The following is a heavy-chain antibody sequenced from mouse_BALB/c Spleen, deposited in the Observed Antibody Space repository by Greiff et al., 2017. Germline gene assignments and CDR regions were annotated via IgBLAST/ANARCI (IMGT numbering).Heavy chain of an antibody. CDR3: ARDSGYYYGSSSAWFAY. CDR2: ISYDGSN. V-gene: IGHV3-6*02. Sequence: VQLQQSGPGLVKPSQSLSLTCSVTGYSITSGYSWNWIRQFPGNKLEWMGYISYDGSNNYNPSLKNRISITRDTSKNQFFLKLNSVTTEDTATYYCARDSGYYYGSSSAWFAYWGQGTLVTVSA. CDR1: GYSITSGYS. D-gene: IGHD1-1*01. J-gene: IGHJ3*01.